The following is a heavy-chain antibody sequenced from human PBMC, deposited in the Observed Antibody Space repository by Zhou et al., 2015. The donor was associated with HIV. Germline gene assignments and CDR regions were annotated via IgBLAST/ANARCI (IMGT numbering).Heavy chain of an antibody. D-gene: IGHD3-22*01. CDR1: GGTFSNYV. CDR3: ARDRRYYDSSGYYRIGLDY. Sequence: QVELVQSGAEVKKPGSSVKVSCKASGGTFSNYVISWVRQAPGQGLEWMGGIIPMFGTANYAQKFQGRVTITADESTSTAYLELSSLRSEDTAVYYCARDRRYYDSSGYYRIGLDYWGQGTLVTVSS. CDR2: IIPMFGTA. V-gene: IGHV1-69*01. J-gene: IGHJ4*02.